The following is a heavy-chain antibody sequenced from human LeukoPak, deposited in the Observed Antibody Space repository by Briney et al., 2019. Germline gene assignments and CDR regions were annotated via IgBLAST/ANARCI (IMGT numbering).Heavy chain of an antibody. CDR2: INPNSGGT. CDR1: GYTFTGYY. J-gene: IGHJ4*02. D-gene: IGHD3-22*01. V-gene: IGHV1-2*02. Sequence: ASVKVSCKASGYTFTGYYMHWVRQAPGQGLEWMGWINPNSGGTNYAQKFQGRVTMTRDTSISTAYMELSRLRSDDTAVHYCARWPASGYYDSRAKYYFDYWGQGTLVTVSS. CDR3: ARWPASGYYDSRAKYYFDY.